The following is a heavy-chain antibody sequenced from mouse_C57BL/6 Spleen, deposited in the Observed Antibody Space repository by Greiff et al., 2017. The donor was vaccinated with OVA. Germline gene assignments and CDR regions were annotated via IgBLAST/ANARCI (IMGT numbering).Heavy chain of an antibody. Sequence: VQLQESGPELVKPGASVKISCKASGYAFSSSWMNWVKQRPGKGLEWIGRIYPGDGDTNYNGKFKGKATLTADKSSSTAYMQLSSLTSEDSAVYFCARKDYDYDRGFAYWGQGTLVTVSA. V-gene: IGHV1-82*01. J-gene: IGHJ3*01. CDR3: ARKDYDYDRGFAY. CDR1: GYAFSSSW. D-gene: IGHD2-4*01. CDR2: IYPGDGDT.